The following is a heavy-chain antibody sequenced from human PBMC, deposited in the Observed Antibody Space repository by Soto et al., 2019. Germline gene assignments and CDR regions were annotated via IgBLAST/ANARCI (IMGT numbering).Heavy chain of an antibody. CDR3: ARWTITMVRGVAAGDYYYYGMDV. Sequence: ASVKVSCKASGYTITSYGISWVRQAPGQGLEWMGWISAYNGNTNYAQKLQGRVTMTTDTSTSTAYMELRSLRSDDTAVYYCARWTITMVRGVAAGDYYYYGMDVWGQGTTVTVSS. CDR2: ISAYNGNT. J-gene: IGHJ6*02. CDR1: GYTITSYG. V-gene: IGHV1-18*01. D-gene: IGHD3-10*01.